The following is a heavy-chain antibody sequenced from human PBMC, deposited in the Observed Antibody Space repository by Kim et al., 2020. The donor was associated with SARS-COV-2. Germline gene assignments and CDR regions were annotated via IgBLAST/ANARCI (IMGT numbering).Heavy chain of an antibody. D-gene: IGHD5-12*01. Sequence: SYIYYADSVMGRLTISRDNAKNSLYLQMNNLRAEDTAVYYCARVSGYSDYWGQGTLVTVSS. CDR3: ARVSGYSDY. V-gene: IGHV3-21*01. CDR2: SYI. J-gene: IGHJ4*02.